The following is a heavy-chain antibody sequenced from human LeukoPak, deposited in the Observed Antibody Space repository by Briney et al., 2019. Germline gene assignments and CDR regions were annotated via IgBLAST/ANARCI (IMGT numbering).Heavy chain of an antibody. V-gene: IGHV4-34*01. CDR3: ARGLWFGESHFDY. CDR1: GGSFSGYY. Sequence: SSETLSLTCAVYGGSFSGYYWSWIRKPPGKGLERIGEINHSGSTNYNPSLKSRVTISVDTSKNQFSLKLSSVTATDTAVYYCARGLWFGESHFDYWGQGTLVTVSS. CDR2: INHSGST. D-gene: IGHD3-10*01. J-gene: IGHJ4*02.